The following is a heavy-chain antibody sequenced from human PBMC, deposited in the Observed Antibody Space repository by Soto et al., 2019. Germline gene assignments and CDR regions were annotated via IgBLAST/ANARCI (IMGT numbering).Heavy chain of an antibody. J-gene: IGHJ3*02. V-gene: IGHV5-51*01. D-gene: IGHD2-2*01. CDR3: ARSARLVVVPADALDI. Sequence: GESLKISCKGSGYSFTSYWIGWVRQMPGKGLEWMGIIYPGDSDTRYSPSFQGQVTISADKSISTAYLQWSSLKASDTAMYYCARSARLVVVPADALDIWGQGTMVTVSS. CDR2: IYPGDSDT. CDR1: GYSFTSYW.